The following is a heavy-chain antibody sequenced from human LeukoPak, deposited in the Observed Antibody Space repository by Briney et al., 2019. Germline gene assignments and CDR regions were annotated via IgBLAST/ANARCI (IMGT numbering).Heavy chain of an antibody. CDR3: ARAGYSSGWSGSYYYYMDV. V-gene: IGHV1-18*01. CDR2: INAYNGNT. Sequence: ASVKVSCKASGYTFSSYAISWVRQAPGQGLEWMGWINAYNGNTNYAQNLQDRVTMTTDTSTSTAYMELSRLRSDDTAVYYCARAGYSSGWSGSYYYYMDVWGKGTTVTVSS. J-gene: IGHJ6*03. CDR1: GYTFSSYA. D-gene: IGHD6-19*01.